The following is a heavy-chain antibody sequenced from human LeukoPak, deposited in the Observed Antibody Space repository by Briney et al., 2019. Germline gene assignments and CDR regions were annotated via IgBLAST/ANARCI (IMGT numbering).Heavy chain of an antibody. CDR2: IYYSGST. J-gene: IGHJ4*02. CDR1: GGSISSYY. Sequence: SATLSLPCTVSGGSISSYYWSWIRQPPGKGLEWIGYIYYSGSTNYNPSLKSRVTISVDTSKNQFSLKLSSVTAADTAVYYCARARFYGSGSYYALDYFDYWGQGTLVTVSS. V-gene: IGHV4-59*01. D-gene: IGHD3-10*01. CDR3: ARARFYGSGSYYALDYFDY.